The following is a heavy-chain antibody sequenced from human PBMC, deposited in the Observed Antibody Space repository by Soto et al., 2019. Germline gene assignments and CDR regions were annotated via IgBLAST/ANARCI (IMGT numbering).Heavy chain of an antibody. Sequence: QVQLVQSGAEVKKPGSSVKVSCKASGGTFSSYTISWVRQAPGQGLEWMGRIIPILGIANYAQKFQGRVTITADKYTSTAYMELSSLRSEVTAVYYCASAPRYYDRSGYYLSPFAYWGQGTLVTVSS. J-gene: IGHJ4*02. D-gene: IGHD3-22*01. V-gene: IGHV1-69*02. CDR2: IIPILGIA. CDR3: ASAPRYYDRSGYYLSPFAY. CDR1: GGTFSSYT.